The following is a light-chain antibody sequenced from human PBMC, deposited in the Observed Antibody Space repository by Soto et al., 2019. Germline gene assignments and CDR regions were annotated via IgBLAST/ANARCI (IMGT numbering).Light chain of an antibody. CDR1: SSDVGSYNL. CDR2: EGR. CDR3: CSYAGRSTLV. Sequence: QSALTQPASVSGSPGQSITISCTGSSSDVGSYNLVSWHQQYPGKAPKLTLYEGRKRPSGVSNRFSGSKSGNTASLTISGLQAEDEAEDYCCSYAGRSTLVFGGGTKLTVL. J-gene: IGLJ3*02. V-gene: IGLV2-23*01.